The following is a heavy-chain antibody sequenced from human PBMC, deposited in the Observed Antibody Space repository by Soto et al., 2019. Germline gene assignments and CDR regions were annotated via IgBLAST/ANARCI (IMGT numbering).Heavy chain of an antibody. V-gene: IGHV3-74*01. D-gene: IGHD2-2*01. J-gene: IGHJ4*02. CDR2: INMDGTTT. CDR1: GFTFSGDW. Sequence: EVQLVESGGGLVQPGGSLRLSCVASGFTFSGDWMHWVRQGAGKGLVWLSRINMDGTTTNYADSVKGRFTIPRDNAKNTLYLQMNSLRVDDTAVYYCARGPRGLYHHDYWGQGALVTVS. CDR3: ARGPRGLYHHDY.